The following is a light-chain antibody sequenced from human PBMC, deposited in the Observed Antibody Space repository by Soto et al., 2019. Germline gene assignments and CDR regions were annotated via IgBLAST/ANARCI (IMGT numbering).Light chain of an antibody. CDR2: KAS. Sequence: DIQMTQSPSTLSASVGDRVTITCRASQSISSWLAWYQQRPGKAPKLLIYKASNLESGVTSRFSGSGSGTELTLTISSLHPDDFATYYCQQYYTYPWTFGPGTKVEIK. CDR1: QSISSW. CDR3: QQYYTYPWT. J-gene: IGKJ1*01. V-gene: IGKV1-5*03.